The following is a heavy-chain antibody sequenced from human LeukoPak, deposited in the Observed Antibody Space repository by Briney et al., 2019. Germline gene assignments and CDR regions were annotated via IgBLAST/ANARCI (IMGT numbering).Heavy chain of an antibody. CDR1: GFTFSDCA. D-gene: IGHD3-22*01. V-gene: IGHV3-30-3*01. Sequence: GGSLRLSCAASGFTFSDCAMTWVRQVPGKGPEWVAVISYDGSNIFYADSVKGRFTISRDNSKNTLYLQMYSLRAEDTAIYYCASDYDSTAYQTSGFDYWGQGTLVTVSS. CDR2: ISYDGSNI. CDR3: ASDYDSTAYQTSGFDY. J-gene: IGHJ4*02.